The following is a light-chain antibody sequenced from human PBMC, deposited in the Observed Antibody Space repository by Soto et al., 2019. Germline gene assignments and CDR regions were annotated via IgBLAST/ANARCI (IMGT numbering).Light chain of an antibody. V-gene: IGKV1-39*01. J-gene: IGKJ5*01. CDR1: QSITTF. CDR2: GKA. Sequence: DIQMTQSPPSLAASVGDRVTITCRASQSITTFINWYQHKPGRAPKVLIYGKANLLSGVPSRVSGSGSGTDFTLPISDLTPEDFVTNYCQQWYDTPITFGQATRLQIK. CDR3: QQWYDTPIT.